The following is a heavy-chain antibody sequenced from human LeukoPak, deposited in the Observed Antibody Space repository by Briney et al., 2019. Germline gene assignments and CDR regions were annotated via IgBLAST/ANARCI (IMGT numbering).Heavy chain of an antibody. D-gene: IGHD2-2*01. V-gene: IGHV3-66*01. CDR3: AREACSSTSCYPFDY. J-gene: IGHJ4*02. CDR1: GFTISSNY. Sequence: GGSLRLSCAASGFTISSNYMSWVRQAPGKGLEWFSVIYSGGSTYYADSVKGRFAISRDNAKNSLYMRMNSLRAEDRAVYYCAREACSSTSCYPFDYWGQGTLVTVSS. CDR2: IYSGGST.